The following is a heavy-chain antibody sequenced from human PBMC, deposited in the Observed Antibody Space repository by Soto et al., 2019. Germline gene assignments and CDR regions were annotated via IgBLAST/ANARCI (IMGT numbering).Heavy chain of an antibody. V-gene: IGHV3-66*01. Sequence: EVQLVESGGDLVQPGGSLRLSCAASGFTVSSNYMSWVCQARGKGLEWVSVIYSGGSIYYADSVKGRFTISRYNSKNTLYLKINSLRAEHTAVYYCASGWEYRSAWSPEWGQGSLVTV. CDR2: IYSGGSI. D-gene: IGHD6-19*01. CDR1: GFTVSSNY. J-gene: IGHJ4*02. CDR3: ASGWEYRSAWSPE.